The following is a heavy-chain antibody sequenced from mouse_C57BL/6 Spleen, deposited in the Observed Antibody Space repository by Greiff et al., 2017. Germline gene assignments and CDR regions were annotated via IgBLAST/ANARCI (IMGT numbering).Heavy chain of an antibody. Sequence: QVHVKQPGAELVKPGASVKLSCKASGYTFTSYWMHWVKQRPGRGLEWIGRIDPNSGGTKYNEKFKSKATLTVDKPSSTAYMQLSSLTSEDSAVYYCARPSLLLRFWFAYWGQGTLVTVSA. CDR1: GYTFTSYW. J-gene: IGHJ3*01. CDR3: ARPSLLLRFWFAY. D-gene: IGHD1-1*01. CDR2: IDPNSGGT. V-gene: IGHV1-72*01.